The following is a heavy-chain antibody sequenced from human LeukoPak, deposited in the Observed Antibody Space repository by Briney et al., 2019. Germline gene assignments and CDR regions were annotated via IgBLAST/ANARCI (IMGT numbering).Heavy chain of an antibody. Sequence: GGSLRLSCAASGFTFSSYSMNWVRQAPGKGLEWVSSISSSSSYIYYADSAKGRFTISRDNAKNSLYLQMNSLRAEDTAVYYCGRDHNSSWYRGDFFDYWGQGTLVTVSS. CDR3: GRDHNSSWYRGDFFDY. D-gene: IGHD6-13*01. CDR1: GFTFSSYS. J-gene: IGHJ4*02. V-gene: IGHV3-21*01. CDR2: ISSSSSYI.